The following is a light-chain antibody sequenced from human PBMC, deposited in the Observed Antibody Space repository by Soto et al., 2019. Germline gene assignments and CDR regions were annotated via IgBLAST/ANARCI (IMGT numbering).Light chain of an antibody. V-gene: IGKV3-11*01. J-gene: IGKJ5*01. Sequence: EIVLTQSPATLSLSPGERATLSCRASQSISSYLTWYQQKPGQAPRLLIFDASKRATGIPARFSGSGSGTDFTLTINSLEPEDFAVYYCQQRYNWPITFGQGTRLEIK. CDR3: QQRYNWPIT. CDR2: DAS. CDR1: QSISSY.